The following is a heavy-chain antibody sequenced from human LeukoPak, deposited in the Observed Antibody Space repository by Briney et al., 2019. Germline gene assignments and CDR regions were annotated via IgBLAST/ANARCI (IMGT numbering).Heavy chain of an antibody. CDR1: GFTFSSSS. D-gene: IGHD4-11*01. V-gene: IGHV3-48*04. J-gene: IGHJ4*02. CDR2: IGSSSTTI. CDR3: ASGTTVPHHFDY. Sequence: PGGSLRLSCAASGFTFSSSSMNWVRQAPGKGLERVSYIGSSSTTIYYLDSVKGRFTTSRDNAKNSLFLHMNSLRAEDTAVYYCASGTTVPHHFDYWGQGTLVTVSS.